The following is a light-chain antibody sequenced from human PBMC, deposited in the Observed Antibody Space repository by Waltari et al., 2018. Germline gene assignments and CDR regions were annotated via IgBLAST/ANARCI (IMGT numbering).Light chain of an antibody. Sequence: EVVLTQSPATLSLSPGDRATLSCRASQGGTDYLAWYQQRPGQAPRLLIYETANRAPGIPARFRGSGYGADFTLTISSLQPEDFAVYYCQHRDRTFGQGTKVEIK. V-gene: IGKV3-11*01. J-gene: IGKJ1*01. CDR1: QGGTDY. CDR2: ETA. CDR3: QHRDRT.